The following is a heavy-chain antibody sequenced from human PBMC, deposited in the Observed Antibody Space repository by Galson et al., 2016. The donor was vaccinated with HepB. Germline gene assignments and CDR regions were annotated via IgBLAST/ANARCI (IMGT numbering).Heavy chain of an antibody. CDR2: IGPDGSGT. Sequence: CAASGFSISTYWMHWLRQGPGKGLEWVSRIGPDGSGTLFGDSVKGRFTISKDNAKNTLSLQMNSLRVEDTAVYYCVRDQSPGGVAYWGQGALVTVSS. CDR3: VRDQSPGGVAY. V-gene: IGHV3-74*01. D-gene: IGHD3-16*01. CDR1: GFSISTYW. J-gene: IGHJ4*02.